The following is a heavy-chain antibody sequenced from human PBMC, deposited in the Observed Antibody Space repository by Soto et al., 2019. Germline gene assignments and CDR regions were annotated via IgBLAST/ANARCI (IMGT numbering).Heavy chain of an antibody. CDR2: INHSGST. J-gene: IGHJ4*02. CDR1: GGSFSGYY. Sequence: QVQLQQWGAGLLKPSETLSLTCAVYGGSFSGYYWSWIRQPPGKGLEWIGEINHSGSTNYNPSIKSRVTISVHTSKNQSSLNVSAVPASDMAVYYCARGRLRSFDWLFLFDYWGQGTLVTVSS. D-gene: IGHD3-9*01. CDR3: ARGRLRSFDWLFLFDY. V-gene: IGHV4-34*01.